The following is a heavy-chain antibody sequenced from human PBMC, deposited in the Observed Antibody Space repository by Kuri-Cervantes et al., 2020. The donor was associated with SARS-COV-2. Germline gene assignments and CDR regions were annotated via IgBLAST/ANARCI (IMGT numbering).Heavy chain of an antibody. D-gene: IGHD1-26*01. Sequence: GESLKISCAASGFTFSSYSMNWVRQAPGKGLELVSSISSSSSYIYYADSVKGRFTISRDNAKNSLYLQMNSLRAEDTAVYYCARDRSVVGATFCFDPWGQGTLVTVSS. CDR3: ARDRSVVGATFCFDP. V-gene: IGHV3-21*01. CDR1: GFTFSSYS. J-gene: IGHJ5*02. CDR2: ISSSSSYI.